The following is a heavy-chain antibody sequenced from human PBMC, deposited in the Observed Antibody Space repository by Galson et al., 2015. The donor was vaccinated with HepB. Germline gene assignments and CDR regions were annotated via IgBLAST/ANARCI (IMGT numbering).Heavy chain of an antibody. CDR2: ISDSGSST. CDR3: AKRSANWGGPFDY. CDR1: GFTFSSYA. Sequence: LRLSCAASGFTFSSYAMTWVRQAPGKGLEGVSFISDSGSSTHYADSVRGRFTTSRDSSTNTLYLQMNSLRAEDTAVYYCAKRSANWGGPFDYWGQGALVTVSS. V-gene: IGHV3-23*01. J-gene: IGHJ4*02. D-gene: IGHD7-27*01.